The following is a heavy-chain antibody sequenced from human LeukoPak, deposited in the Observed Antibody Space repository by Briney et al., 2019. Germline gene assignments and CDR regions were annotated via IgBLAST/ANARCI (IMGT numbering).Heavy chain of an antibody. CDR1: GFTFDDYG. CDR3: ASVKAVAGTAQSYYYSYYMDV. D-gene: IGHD6-19*01. CDR2: INWNGGST. Sequence: GGSLRLSCAASGFTFDDYGMSWVRQAPGKGLEWVSGINWNGGSTGYADSVKGRFTISRDNAKNSLYLQMNSLRAEDTALYYCASVKAVAGTAQSYYYSYYMDVWGKGTTVTVSS. V-gene: IGHV3-20*04. J-gene: IGHJ6*03.